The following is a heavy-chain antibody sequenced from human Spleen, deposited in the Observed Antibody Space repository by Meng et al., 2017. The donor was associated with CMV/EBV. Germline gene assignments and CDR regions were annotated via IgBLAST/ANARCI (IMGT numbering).Heavy chain of an antibody. J-gene: IGHJ4*02. D-gene: IGHD3-9*01. CDR1: DFSITNGYY. Sequence: GSLRLSCSVSDFSITNGYYWGWIRQPPGKGPEYIGIGHHSGSAYYNPSLRSRVTISVDTSKNQFSLKLPSVTAADTAVYYCARVGVLTGPDYWGQGTLVTVSS. V-gene: IGHV4-38-2*02. CDR3: ARVGVLTGPDY. CDR2: GHHSGSA.